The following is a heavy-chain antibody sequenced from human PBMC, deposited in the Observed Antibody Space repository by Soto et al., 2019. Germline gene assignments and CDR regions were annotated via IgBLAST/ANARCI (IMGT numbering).Heavy chain of an antibody. CDR2: FYYSGST. CDR1: GGSISTGGYY. Sequence: QVQLQESGPGLVKPSQTLSLTCTVSGGSISTGGYYCNWFRQHPGKGLEWIGYFYYSGSTYYNPSLKSRVTISVNTSKYQFSLKLSSVTAADTAVYYCARSVFPWGQGTLVTVSS. J-gene: IGHJ5*02. V-gene: IGHV4-31*03. CDR3: ARSVFP.